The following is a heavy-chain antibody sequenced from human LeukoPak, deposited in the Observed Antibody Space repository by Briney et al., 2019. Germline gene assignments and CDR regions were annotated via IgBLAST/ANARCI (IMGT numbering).Heavy chain of an antibody. V-gene: IGHV3-53*01. CDR3: ARVIAARAYYFDY. CDR1: GFTVSSNY. Sequence: GGSLRLSCAASGFTVSSNYMSWVRQAPGKGLEWVSVIYSGGSTYYADSVKGRFTISRDNSKNTLYLQMNSLRAEDTAVYYCARVIAARAYYFDYWGQGTLVTVSS. J-gene: IGHJ4*02. CDR2: IYSGGST.